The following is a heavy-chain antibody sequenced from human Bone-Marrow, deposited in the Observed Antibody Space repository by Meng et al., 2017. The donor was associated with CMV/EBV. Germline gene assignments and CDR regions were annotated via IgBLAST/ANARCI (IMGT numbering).Heavy chain of an antibody. J-gene: IGHJ6*02. D-gene: IGHD3-22*01. Sequence: SETLSLTCAVYGGSFSVYYWSWIRQPPGKGLEWTGEINHSGSTNYNPSLKSRVTISVDTSKNQFSLKLSSVTAADTAVYYCARDWVDYYDSSGYYYHYYYGMDVWGQGTTVTVS. CDR2: INHSGST. CDR3: ARDWVDYYDSSGYYYHYYYGMDV. CDR1: GGSFSVYY. V-gene: IGHV4-34*01.